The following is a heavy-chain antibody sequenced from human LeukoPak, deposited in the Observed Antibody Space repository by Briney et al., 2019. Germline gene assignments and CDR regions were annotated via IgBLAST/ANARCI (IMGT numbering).Heavy chain of an antibody. J-gene: IGHJ3*02. CDR3: ARGPGGIIAARRDAFDI. CDR1: GGSISSGGYS. V-gene: IGHV4-30-2*01. Sequence: SQTLSLTCAVSGGSISSGGYSWSWIRQPPGKGLEWIGYIYHSGSTNYNPSLKSRVTISVDTSKNQFSLKLSSVTAADTAVYYCARGPGGIIAARRDAFDIWGQGTMVTVSS. CDR2: IYHSGST. D-gene: IGHD6-6*01.